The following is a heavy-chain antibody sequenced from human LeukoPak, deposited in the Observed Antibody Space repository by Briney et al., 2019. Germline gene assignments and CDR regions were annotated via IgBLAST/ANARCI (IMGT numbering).Heavy chain of an antibody. V-gene: IGHV1-3*01. J-gene: IGHJ5*02. CDR3: ARNGGSSGYDLLVPFDP. D-gene: IGHD6-6*01. Sequence: KFQGRVTITRDTSASTAYMELSSLRSEDTAVYYCARNGGSSGYDLLVPFDPWGQGTLVTVSS.